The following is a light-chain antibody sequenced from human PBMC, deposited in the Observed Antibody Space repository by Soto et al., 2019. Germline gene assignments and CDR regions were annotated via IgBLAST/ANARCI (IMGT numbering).Light chain of an antibody. CDR1: QSVTSSY. CDR2: GAS. V-gene: IGKV3-20*01. Sequence: EIVLTQSPGTLSLSPGERATLSCRASQSVTSSYLAWYQQKPGQAPRLLIYGASSRATGIPDTFSGSGSGTDFTLTISRLEPEDFAVYYCQQYGNSPLTFGGGTKVEIK. J-gene: IGKJ4*01. CDR3: QQYGNSPLT.